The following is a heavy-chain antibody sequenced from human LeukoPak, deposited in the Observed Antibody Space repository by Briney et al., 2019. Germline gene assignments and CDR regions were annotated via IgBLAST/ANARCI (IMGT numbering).Heavy chain of an antibody. Sequence: ASVKVSCKTSGYTFTNYAMNWVRQAPGQGLEWTGWINPNTGNPAYAQGFTGRFVFSLDTSVSTAYLQISSLEAEDTAVYYCARAIMHLGELSLPSYWGQGTLVTVSS. D-gene: IGHD3-16*02. CDR2: INPNTGNP. CDR1: GYTFTNYA. CDR3: ARAIMHLGELSLPSY. V-gene: IGHV7-4-1*02. J-gene: IGHJ4*02.